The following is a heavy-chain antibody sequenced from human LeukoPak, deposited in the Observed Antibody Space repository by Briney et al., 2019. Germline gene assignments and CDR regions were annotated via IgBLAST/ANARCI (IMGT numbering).Heavy chain of an antibody. CDR3: ALPAVTMIVVPNGDY. V-gene: IGHV3-11*01. D-gene: IGHD3-22*01. CDR2: ISSSGSNI. Sequence: GGSLRLSCAASGFTFSDYYMSWIRQAPGKGLEWVSYISSSGSNIYYADSVKGRFTISRDNAKKSLYLQMNSLRAEDTAVYYCALPAVTMIVVPNGDYWGQGTLVTVSS. J-gene: IGHJ4*02. CDR1: GFTFSDYY.